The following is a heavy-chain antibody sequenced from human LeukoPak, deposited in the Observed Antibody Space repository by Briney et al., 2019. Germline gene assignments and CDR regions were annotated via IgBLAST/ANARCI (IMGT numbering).Heavy chain of an antibody. CDR3: ARGPHTIFGVVIVGFDY. D-gene: IGHD3-3*01. J-gene: IGHJ4*02. Sequence: PSETLSLTCAVYGGSFSGYYWSWIRQPPGKGLEWIGEINHSGSTNYNPSLKSRVTISVDTSKNQFSLKLSSVTAADTAVYYCARGPHTIFGVVIVGFDYWGQGTLVTVSS. CDR1: GGSFSGYY. V-gene: IGHV4-34*01. CDR2: INHSGST.